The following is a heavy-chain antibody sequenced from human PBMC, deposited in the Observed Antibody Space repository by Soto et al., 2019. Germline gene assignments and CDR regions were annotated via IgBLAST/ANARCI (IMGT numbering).Heavy chain of an antibody. V-gene: IGHV1-3*01. J-gene: IGHJ4*02. D-gene: IGHD1-26*01. CDR3: ARDAAVGLFDY. CDR2: INAGNGNT. Sequence: AASVKVSCKASGYTFTNYAMHWVRQAPGQRLEWMGWINAGNGNTKYSQKFQGRVTITRDTSASTAYIELSSLRSEDTAVYYCARDAAVGLFDYWGQGTLVTVSS. CDR1: GYTFTNYA.